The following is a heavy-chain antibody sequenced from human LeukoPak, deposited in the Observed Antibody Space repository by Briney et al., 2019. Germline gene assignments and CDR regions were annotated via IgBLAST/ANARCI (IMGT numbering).Heavy chain of an antibody. V-gene: IGHV1-58*02. J-gene: IGHJ4*02. CDR2: IVVGSGNT. CDR3: AAEDYFDSSGFGSN. Sequence: SVKVSCKASGFTFTSSAMQWVRQARRQRLEWIGWIVVGSGNTNYAQKFQERLTITRDMSTSTAYMELSSLRSEDTAVYYCAAEDYFDSSGFGSNWGQGTLVTVSS. D-gene: IGHD3-22*01. CDR1: GFTFTSSA.